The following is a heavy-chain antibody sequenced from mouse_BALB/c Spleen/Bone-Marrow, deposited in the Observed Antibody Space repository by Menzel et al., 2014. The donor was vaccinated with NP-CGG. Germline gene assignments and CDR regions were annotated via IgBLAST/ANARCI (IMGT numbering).Heavy chain of an antibody. V-gene: IGHV7-3*02. CDR1: GFTFTDYY. CDR2: IRNKANDYTT. D-gene: IGHD1-1*01. J-gene: IGHJ1*01. Sequence: EVQVVESGGGLVQPGGSLRLSCATSGFTFTDYYMSWVRQPPGKALEWLGFIRNKANDYTTEYSASVKGRFTISRDNSQSNLYLQMNTLRAEDSAAYYCARDRNYGSSWYFDVWGAGTTVTVSS. CDR3: ARDRNYGSSWYFDV.